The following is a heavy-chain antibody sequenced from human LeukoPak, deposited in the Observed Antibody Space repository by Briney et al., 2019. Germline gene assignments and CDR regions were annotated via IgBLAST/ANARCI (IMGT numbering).Heavy chain of an antibody. Sequence: SQTLSLTCTVSGGSISSGGYYWSWIRQPPGKGLEWIGYIYHSGSTYYNPSLKSRVTMSVDTSKNQFSLKLSSVTAADTAVYYCARNRGSTVTTDHYYYYYMDVWGKGTTVTVSS. CDR1: GGSISSGGYY. J-gene: IGHJ6*03. CDR3: ARNRGSTVTTDHYYYYYMDV. CDR2: IYHSGST. D-gene: IGHD4-11*01. V-gene: IGHV4-30-2*01.